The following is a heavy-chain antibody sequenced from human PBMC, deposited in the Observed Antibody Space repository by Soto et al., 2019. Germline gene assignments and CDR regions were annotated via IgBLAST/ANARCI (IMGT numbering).Heavy chain of an antibody. CDR1: GFTFSSYG. V-gene: IGHV3-33*01. CDR3: ARVRYCSSTSCYAGLDY. CDR2: IWYDGSNK. Sequence: GGSLRLSCAASGFTFSSYGMHWVRQAPGKGLEWVAVIWYDGSNKYYADSVKGRFTISRDNSKNTLYLQMNSLRAEDTAVYYCARVRYCSSTSCYAGLDYWGQGTLVTVSS. J-gene: IGHJ4*02. D-gene: IGHD2-2*01.